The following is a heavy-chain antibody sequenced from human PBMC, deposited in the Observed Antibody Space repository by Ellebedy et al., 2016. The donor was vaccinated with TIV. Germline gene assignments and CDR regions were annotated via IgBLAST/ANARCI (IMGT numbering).Heavy chain of an antibody. CDR3: ARGPGAAAFLGARYYYGMDV. Sequence: AASVKVSCKASGYTFTGYYMHWVRQAPGQGLEWMGWINPNSGGTNYAQKFQGRVTMTRDTSISTAYMELSRLRSDDTAVYYCARGPGAAAFLGARYYYGMDVWGQGTTVTVSS. D-gene: IGHD6-13*01. CDR2: INPNSGGT. V-gene: IGHV1-2*02. CDR1: GYTFTGYY. J-gene: IGHJ6*02.